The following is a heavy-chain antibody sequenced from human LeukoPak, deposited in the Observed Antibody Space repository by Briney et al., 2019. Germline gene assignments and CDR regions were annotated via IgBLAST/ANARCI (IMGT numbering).Heavy chain of an antibody. CDR3: ARGGRGGGSHNHFDY. CDR2: INHSGST. J-gene: IGHJ4*02. D-gene: IGHD2-15*01. V-gene: IGHV4-34*01. CDR1: GGSFSGYY. Sequence: PSETLSLTCAVYGGSFSGYYLSWIRQPPGKGLEWIGEINHSGSTNYNPSLKSRVTISVDTSKNQFSLKLSSVTAADTAVYYCARGGRGGGSHNHFDYWGQGTLVTVSS.